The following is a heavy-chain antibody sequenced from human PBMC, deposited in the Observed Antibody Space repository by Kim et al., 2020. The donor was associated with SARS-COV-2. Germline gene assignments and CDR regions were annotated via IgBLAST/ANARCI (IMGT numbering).Heavy chain of an antibody. V-gene: IGHV3-23*01. CDR1: GFTFSSYA. D-gene: IGHD6-19*01. CDR3: ASTWAGIAVAGPYYYYYGMDV. CDR2: ISGSGGST. J-gene: IGHJ6*02. Sequence: GGSLRLSCAASGFTFSSYAMSWVRQAPGKGLEWVSAISGSGGSTYYADSVKGRFTISRDNSKNTLYLQMNSLRAEDTAVYYCASTWAGIAVAGPYYYYYGMDVWGQGTTVTVSS.